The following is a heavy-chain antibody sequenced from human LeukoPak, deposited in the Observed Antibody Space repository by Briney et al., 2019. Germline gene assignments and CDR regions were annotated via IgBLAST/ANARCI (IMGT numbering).Heavy chain of an antibody. CDR1: GFNVSNNY. CDR2: ISSSGSTI. D-gene: IGHD3-16*02. V-gene: IGHV3-11*04. CDR3: AREARSFDY. Sequence: GGSLRLSCVVSGFNVSNNYMSWVRQAPGKGLEWVSYISSSGSTIYYADSVKGRFTISRDNAKNSLYLQMNSLRAEDTAVYYCAREARSFDYWGQGTLVTVSS. J-gene: IGHJ4*02.